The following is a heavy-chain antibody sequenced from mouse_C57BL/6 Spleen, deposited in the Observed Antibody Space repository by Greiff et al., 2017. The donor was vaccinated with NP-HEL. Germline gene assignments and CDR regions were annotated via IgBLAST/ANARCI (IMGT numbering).Heavy chain of an antibody. CDR3: AGGPGVTTNAMDY. D-gene: IGHD2-2*01. Sequence: VQLQQSGAELVKPGASVKISCKASGYAFSSYWMNWVKQRPGKGLEGIGQIYPGAGDPNYNGKFKGKATLTADKSSSTAYMQLSSLTSEDSAVYFCAGGPGVTTNAMDYWGQGTSVTVSS. CDR2: IYPGAGDP. CDR1: GYAFSSYW. V-gene: IGHV1-80*01. J-gene: IGHJ4*01.